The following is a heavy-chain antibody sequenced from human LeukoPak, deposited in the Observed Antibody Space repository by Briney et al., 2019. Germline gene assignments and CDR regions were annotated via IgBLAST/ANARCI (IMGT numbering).Heavy chain of an antibody. V-gene: IGHV3-74*01. D-gene: IGHD3-16*01. Sequence: PGRSLRLSCAASGFTFSSHWTHWVRQAPGKGLVWVSRINTDGSITSYADPVKGRFTISRDNAKNTLYLQMNSLRAEDTAVYYCARDWGIDAFDIWGQGTMVTVSS. CDR1: GFTFSSHW. J-gene: IGHJ3*02. CDR2: INTDGSIT. CDR3: ARDWGIDAFDI.